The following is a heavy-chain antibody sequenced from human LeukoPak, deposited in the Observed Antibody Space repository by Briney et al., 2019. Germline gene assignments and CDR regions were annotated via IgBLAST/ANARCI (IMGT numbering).Heavy chain of an antibody. D-gene: IGHD1-26*01. CDR1: GGSISSSSYY. CDR3: AIAGASGSYYREYYFDY. CDR2: IYYSGST. J-gene: IGHJ4*02. V-gene: IGHV4-39*07. Sequence: SETLSLTCTVSGGSISSSSYYWGWIRQPPGKGLEWIGSIYYSGSTYYNPSLKSRVTISVDTSKNQFSLKLSSVTAADTAVYYCAIAGASGSYYREYYFDYWGQGTLVTVSS.